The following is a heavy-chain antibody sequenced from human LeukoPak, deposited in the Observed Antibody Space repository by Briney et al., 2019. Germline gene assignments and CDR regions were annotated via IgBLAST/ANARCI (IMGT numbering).Heavy chain of an antibody. D-gene: IGHD1-26*01. CDR1: GLTVSSNY. V-gene: IGHV3-53*01. CDR3: ARARELWENGPYAFDI. J-gene: IGHJ3*02. CDR2: IYSGGTT. Sequence: PGGSLRLSCAASGLTVSSNYMSWVRQAPGKGLEWISIIYSGGTTYYADSVEGRFTVSRDTSKNTLYLQMIRLRAEDTAVYYCARARELWENGPYAFDIWGQGTMVTVSS.